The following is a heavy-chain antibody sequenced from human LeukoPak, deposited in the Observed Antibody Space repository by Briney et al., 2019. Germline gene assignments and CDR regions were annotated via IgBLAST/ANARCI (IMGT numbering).Heavy chain of an antibody. Sequence: ASVKVSCKASGYTFTNYGISWVRQAPGQGLEWMGWISAYNGNTNYAQKFQGRVTMTTDTSTSTAYMELRSLRSDDTAVYYCARDYVVVPTAPCGYWGQGTLVTVSS. J-gene: IGHJ4*02. CDR1: GYTFTNYG. CDR3: ARDYVVVPTAPCGY. CDR2: ISAYNGNT. D-gene: IGHD2-2*01. V-gene: IGHV1-18*01.